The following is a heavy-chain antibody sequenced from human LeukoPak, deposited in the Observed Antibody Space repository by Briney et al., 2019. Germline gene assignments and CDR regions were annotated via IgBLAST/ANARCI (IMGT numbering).Heavy chain of an antibody. CDR2: IYYSGST. CDR3: ARTGSAWFYDFWSGPNWFDP. CDR1: GGSISSYY. J-gene: IGHJ5*02. Sequence: TSETLSLTCTVSGGSISSYYWSWIRQPPGKGLEWIGCIYYSGSTNYNPSLKSRVTISVDTSKNQFSLKLSSVTAADTAVYYCARTGSAWFYDFWSGPNWFDPWGQGTLVTVSS. V-gene: IGHV4-59*01. D-gene: IGHD3-3*01.